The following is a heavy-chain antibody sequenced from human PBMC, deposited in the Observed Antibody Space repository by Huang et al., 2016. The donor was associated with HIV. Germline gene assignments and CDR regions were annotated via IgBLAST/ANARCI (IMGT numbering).Heavy chain of an antibody. D-gene: IGHD2-2*03. CDR3: AREVRSVDTDRPDGYYYRGLDV. V-gene: IGHV4-39*02. J-gene: IGHJ6*02. Sequence: QLRESGPGLVTPSETLSLTCSASGTSMTSSTFYWGWFRQPPGRGREWIGSVHLLGNTTYNPSPKSRVTISIDTANKQYSMRLTSVTAADTAVYFCAREVRSVDTDRPDGYYYRGLDVWGQGTTVIVSS. CDR1: GTSMTSSTFY. CDR2: VHLLGNT.